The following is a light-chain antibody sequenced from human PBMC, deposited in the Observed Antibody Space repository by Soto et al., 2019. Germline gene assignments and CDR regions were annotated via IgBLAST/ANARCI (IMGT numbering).Light chain of an antibody. CDR2: GAS. Sequence: EIVLTQSPGTLSLSPGERATLSCRASQTVTSSYLAWYQQKPGQAPRLLIYGASSRATGIPDRFSGSGSETDFTLTISRLEPDDFAVYYCQHYGISPFTFGPGTKVEFK. CDR3: QHYGISPFT. V-gene: IGKV3-20*01. J-gene: IGKJ3*01. CDR1: QTVTSSY.